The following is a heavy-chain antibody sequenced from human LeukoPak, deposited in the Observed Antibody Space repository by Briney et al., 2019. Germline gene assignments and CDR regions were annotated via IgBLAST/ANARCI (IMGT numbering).Heavy chain of an antibody. J-gene: IGHJ6*02. D-gene: IGHD3-10*01. V-gene: IGHV1-69*13. Sequence: ASVKVSCKASGGTFSSYAISWVRQAPGQGLEWMGGIIPIFGTANYAQKSQGRVTITADESTSTAYMELSSLRSEDTAVYYCARGVVRARYGMDVWGQGTTVTVSS. CDR1: GGTFSSYA. CDR2: IIPIFGTA. CDR3: ARGVVRARYGMDV.